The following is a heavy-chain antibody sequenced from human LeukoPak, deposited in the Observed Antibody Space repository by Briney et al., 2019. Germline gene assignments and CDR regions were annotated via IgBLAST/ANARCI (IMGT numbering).Heavy chain of an antibody. J-gene: IGHJ4*02. CDR2: IYYSGST. CDR1: GDSISRSTYY. V-gene: IGHV4-39*01. Sequence: SETLSLTCTVSGDSISRSTYYWAWIRQPPGKGLEWIGNIYYSGSTYYNPSLKSRVTISVDTSKNQFSLKLSSVTAADTAVYCCARQYIAVAGLEQFFDYWGQGTLVTVSS. D-gene: IGHD6-19*01. CDR3: ARQYIAVAGLEQFFDY.